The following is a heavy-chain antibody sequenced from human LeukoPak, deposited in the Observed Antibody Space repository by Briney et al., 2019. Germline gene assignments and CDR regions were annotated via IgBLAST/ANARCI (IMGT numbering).Heavy chain of an antibody. CDR1: GYTFISYG. J-gene: IGHJ3*02. V-gene: IGHV1-18*01. D-gene: IGHD3-3*01. CDR3: ARDRWSGLSDAFDI. CDR2: ISAYNGNT. Sequence: ASVKVSCKASGYTFISYGISWVRQAPGQGLEWMGWISAYNGNTNYAQKLQGRVTVTTDTSTSTAYMELRSLRSDDTAVYYCARDRWSGLSDAFDIWGQGTMVTVSS.